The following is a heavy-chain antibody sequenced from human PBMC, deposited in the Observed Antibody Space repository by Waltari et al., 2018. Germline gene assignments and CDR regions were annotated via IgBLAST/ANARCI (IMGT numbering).Heavy chain of an antibody. J-gene: IGHJ4*02. D-gene: IGHD3-3*01. V-gene: IGHV4-4*02. Sequence: QVQLQESGPGLVEPSGTLSLTCAVSGDSFSHTSWWDWVRQSPGQGLEWIGQVYHVGYTNYNPSLKSRLTMSIDKSKNQFSLRLTSVTAADTGVYYCARSRSGYTFFDYWGQGVMVTVSS. CDR2: VYHVGYT. CDR1: GDSFSHTSW. CDR3: ARSRSGYTFFDY.